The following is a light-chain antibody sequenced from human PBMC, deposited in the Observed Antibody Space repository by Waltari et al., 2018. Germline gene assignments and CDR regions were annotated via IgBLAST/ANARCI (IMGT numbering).Light chain of an antibody. J-gene: IGLJ2*01. Sequence: QSALTQPASVSGSPGQSITISCTGTSGDVGAYDYVSWFQQRPPRAPQLMIYNATFRPSGFCRRFSGSKSGNTASLTISGLQTEDEAHYFCSSYTSSDTLVVFGGGTKVTV. CDR2: NAT. V-gene: IGLV2-14*03. CDR1: SGDVGAYDY. CDR3: SSYTSSDTLVV.